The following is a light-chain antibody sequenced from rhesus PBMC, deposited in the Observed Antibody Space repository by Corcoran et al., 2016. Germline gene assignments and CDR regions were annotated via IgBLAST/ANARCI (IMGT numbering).Light chain of an antibody. Sequence: DIQMTQSPSSLSASVGDRVTITCRASENVNNYLTWYQQKPGKAPKLLIYKASTLQGGVPSRFSGSGSGTEFTLNISSLQPEDFAAYYCLQHNSYPLTFGGGTKVEIK. CDR3: LQHNSYPLT. CDR1: ENVNNY. CDR2: KAS. J-gene: IGKJ4*01. V-gene: IGKV1-25*01.